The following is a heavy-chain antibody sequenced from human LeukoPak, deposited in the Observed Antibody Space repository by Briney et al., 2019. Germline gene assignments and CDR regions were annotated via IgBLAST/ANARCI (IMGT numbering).Heavy chain of an antibody. CDR3: ATSKGWLQPFDY. Sequence: KSSETLSLTCTVSGGSISSYYWSWIRQPAGKGLEWIGRIYTSGSTNYNPSLKSRVTISVDTSKNQFSLKLSSVTAADTAVYYCATSKGWLQPFDYWGQGTLVTVSS. V-gene: IGHV4-4*07. CDR1: GGSISSYY. CDR2: IYTSGST. J-gene: IGHJ4*02. D-gene: IGHD5-24*01.